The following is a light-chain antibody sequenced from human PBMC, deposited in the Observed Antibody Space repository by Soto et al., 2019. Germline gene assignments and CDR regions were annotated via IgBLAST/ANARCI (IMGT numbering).Light chain of an antibody. CDR1: QSVSSS. V-gene: IGKV3-11*01. J-gene: IGKJ3*01. CDR2: DAS. Sequence: EIVLTQSPATLSLSPGERATLSCRASQSVSSSLAWYQQKPGQAPRLLIYDASNRATGIPARFSGSGSGTDFTLTISSLEPEDFEVYYCQQRSNWLFTFGPGTKVDIK. CDR3: QQRSNWLFT.